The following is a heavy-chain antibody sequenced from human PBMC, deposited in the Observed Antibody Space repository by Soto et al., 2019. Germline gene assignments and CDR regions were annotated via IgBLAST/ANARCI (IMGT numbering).Heavy chain of an antibody. Sequence: GASVKVSCKASGYTFTSYDINWVRQATGQGLEWMGWMNPNSGNTGYAQKFQGRVTMTRNTSISTAYMELSSLRSEDTAVYYCAREISYDSSGYDSVWFDPWGQGTRVTVSS. J-gene: IGHJ5*02. CDR3: AREISYDSSGYDSVWFDP. V-gene: IGHV1-8*01. D-gene: IGHD3-22*01. CDR2: MNPNSGNT. CDR1: GYTFTSYD.